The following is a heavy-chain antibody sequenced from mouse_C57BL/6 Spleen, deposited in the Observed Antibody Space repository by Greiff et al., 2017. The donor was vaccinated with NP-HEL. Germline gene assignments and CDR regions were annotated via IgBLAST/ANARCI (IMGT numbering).Heavy chain of an antibody. D-gene: IGHD1-1*01. CDR3: ARRYGSSGAMDY. CDR2: IYPGDGDT. Sequence: VQLQQSGAELVKPGASVKISCKASGYAFSSYWMNWVKQRPGKGLEWIGQIYPGDGDTNYNGKFKGKATLTADKSSSTAYMQLSSLTSEDSAVYFCARRYGSSGAMDYWGQGTSVTVSS. J-gene: IGHJ4*01. V-gene: IGHV1-80*01. CDR1: GYAFSSYW.